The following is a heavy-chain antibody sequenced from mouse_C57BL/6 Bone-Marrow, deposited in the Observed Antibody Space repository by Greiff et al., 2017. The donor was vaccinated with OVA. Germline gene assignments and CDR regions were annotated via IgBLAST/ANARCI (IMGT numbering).Heavy chain of an antibody. V-gene: IGHV1-82*01. J-gene: IGHJ1*03. CDR2: IYPGDGDT. Sequence: QVQLQQSGPELVKPGASVKISCKASGYAFSSSWMNWVKQRPGKGLEWIGRIYPGDGDTNYNGKFKGKATLTADKSSRTAYMQRSSLTSEDSAVYFCASNPRDFDVWGTGTTVTVSS. CDR3: ASNPRDFDV. CDR1: GYAFSSSW.